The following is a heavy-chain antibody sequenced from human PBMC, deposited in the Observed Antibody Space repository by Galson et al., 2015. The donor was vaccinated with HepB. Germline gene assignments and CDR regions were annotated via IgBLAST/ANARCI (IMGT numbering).Heavy chain of an antibody. D-gene: IGHD2-8*02. CDR3: ARELTEGTVRGYYYYYYGMDV. CDR1: GYTFTSYA. Sequence: SVKVSCKASGYTFTSYAIHWVRQAPGQRLEWMGWINPGNGNTKYSQKFQGRVTITRDTSTSTAYMELSSLRSEDTAVYYCARELTEGTVRGYYYYYYGMDVWGQGTTVTVSS. V-gene: IGHV1-3*01. J-gene: IGHJ6*02. CDR2: INPGNGNT.